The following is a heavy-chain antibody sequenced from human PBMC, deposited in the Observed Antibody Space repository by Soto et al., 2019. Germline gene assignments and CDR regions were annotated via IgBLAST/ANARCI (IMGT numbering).Heavy chain of an antibody. J-gene: IGHJ4*02. CDR3: ARTTAAIHLNY. V-gene: IGHV4-31*03. Sequence: SETLSLTCTVSGGSISSGGYYWSWIRQHPGKGLEWIGYIYYSGSTYYNPSLKSRVTISVDTSKNQFSLKLRSLIAADSAVYYCARTTAAIHLNYWSQGTLVTDSS. CDR1: GGSISSGGYY. CDR2: IYYSGST. D-gene: IGHD1-1*01.